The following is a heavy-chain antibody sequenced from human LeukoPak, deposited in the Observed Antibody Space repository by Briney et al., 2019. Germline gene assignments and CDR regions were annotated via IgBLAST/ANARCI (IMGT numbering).Heavy chain of an antibody. CDR2: IYSGGST. V-gene: IGHV3-66*02. CDR1: GFTVSSNY. CDR3: ARDGTAGWHHEY. Sequence: GGSLRLSCAASGFTVSSNYISWVRQAPGKGLDGVSVIYSGGSTYYADSVKGRFTISRDNSRNTLYLQMNSLRPEDTAVYYCARDGTAGWHHEYWGQGTLVTVSS. D-gene: IGHD6-13*01. J-gene: IGHJ4*02.